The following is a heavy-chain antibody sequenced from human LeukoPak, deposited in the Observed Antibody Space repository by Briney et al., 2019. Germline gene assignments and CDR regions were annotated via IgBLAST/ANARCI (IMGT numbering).Heavy chain of an antibody. J-gene: IGHJ4*02. D-gene: IGHD3-10*01. CDR2: INWNGDRT. V-gene: IGHV3-20*04. CDR1: GFTYHDYD. CDR3: ARRDYYGSGRPDF. Sequence: GGSLRVSCAASGFTYHDYDMSWVRQSPGKGLEWVSGINWNGDRTGYADSVKGRFTISRDNAKKSLYLQMNSLRAEDTALYYCARRDYYGSGRPDFWGQGTLVTVSS.